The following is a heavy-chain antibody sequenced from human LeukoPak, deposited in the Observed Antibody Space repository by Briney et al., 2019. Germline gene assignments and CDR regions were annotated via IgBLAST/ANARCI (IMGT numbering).Heavy chain of an antibody. Sequence: GGSLRLSCAASGFTFSSYWMSWVRQAPGKGLEWVANIKEDGSEKYYVDSVKGRFTISRDNAKSSLYLHINSLGAEDTAVYYCARRAAEIDYWGQGTLVTVSS. V-gene: IGHV3-7*03. CDR3: ARRAAEIDY. D-gene: IGHD6-13*01. J-gene: IGHJ4*02. CDR2: IKEDGSEK. CDR1: GFTFSSYW.